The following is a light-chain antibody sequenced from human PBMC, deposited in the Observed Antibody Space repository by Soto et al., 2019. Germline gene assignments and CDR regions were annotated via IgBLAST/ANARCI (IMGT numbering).Light chain of an antibody. V-gene: IGLV2-14*03. CDR2: DVS. CDR1: SNDIGGYNY. CDR3: SSYGASSTL. J-gene: IGLJ2*01. Sequence: QSALTQPASVSGSPGQSITIPCTGTSNDIGGYNYVSWYQQHPGKVPKLMIFDVSYRPSGISDRFSGSKSGNTASLTISGLQPEAEADYYCSSYGASSTLFGGGTKLTVL.